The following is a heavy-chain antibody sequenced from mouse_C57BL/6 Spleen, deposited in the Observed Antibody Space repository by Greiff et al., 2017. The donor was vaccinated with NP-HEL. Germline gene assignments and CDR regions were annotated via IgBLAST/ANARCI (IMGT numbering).Heavy chain of an antibody. CDR3: ARKRVRYGSSYGYFDV. D-gene: IGHD1-1*01. J-gene: IGHJ1*03. V-gene: IGHV2-9-1*01. CDR2: IWTGGGT. Sequence: QVQLQQSGPGLVAPSQSLSITCTVSGFSLTSYAISWVRQTPGKGLEWLGVIWTGGGTNYNSALKSRLSISKDNSKSQVFLIMNSLQTDDTARYYCARKRVRYGSSYGYFDVWGTGTTVTVSS. CDR1: GFSLTSYA.